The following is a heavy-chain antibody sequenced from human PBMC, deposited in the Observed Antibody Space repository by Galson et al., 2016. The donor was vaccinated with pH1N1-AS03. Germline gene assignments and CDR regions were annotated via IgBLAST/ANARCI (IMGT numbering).Heavy chain of an antibody. Sequence: GGSISSSSYYWGWIRQPPGKGLEWIGSIYYSGSTYYNPSLKSRVTISVDTSKNQFSLKLSSVTAAGTAVYYCARRVYGDYVNWFDPWGQGTLVTVSS. CDR3: ARRVYGDYVNWFDP. J-gene: IGHJ5*02. V-gene: IGHV4-39*01. D-gene: IGHD4-17*01. CDR2: IYYSGST. CDR1: GGSISSSSYY.